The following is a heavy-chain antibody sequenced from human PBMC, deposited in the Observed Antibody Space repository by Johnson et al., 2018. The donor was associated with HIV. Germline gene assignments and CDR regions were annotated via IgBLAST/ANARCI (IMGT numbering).Heavy chain of an antibody. CDR3: ARKVVTADDAFDI. CDR2: ISYDGSNK. CDR1: GFSFSSYD. Sequence: QVQLVESGGGVVQPGRSLRLSCAASGFSFSSYDMHWVRQAPGKGLEWVAVISYDGSNKYYADSVKGRFTISRDNSKNTLYLQMNSLRAEDTAVYYCARKVVTADDAFDIWGQGTMVTVSS. V-gene: IGHV3-30*03. D-gene: IGHD2-21*02. J-gene: IGHJ3*02.